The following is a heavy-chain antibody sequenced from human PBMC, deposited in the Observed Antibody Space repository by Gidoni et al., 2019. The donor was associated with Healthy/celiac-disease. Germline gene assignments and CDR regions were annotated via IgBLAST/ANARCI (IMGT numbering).Heavy chain of an antibody. Sequence: QVQLQESGPGLVKSSETLSLTCTVSGGSISSYYWSWIRQPAGKGLEWIGRIYTSGSTNYNPSLKSRVTMSVDTSKNQFSLKLSSVTAADTAVYYCAREFGRYNWNYDYYYMDVWGKGTTVTVSS. J-gene: IGHJ6*03. V-gene: IGHV4-4*07. CDR2: IYTSGST. D-gene: IGHD1-20*01. CDR3: AREFGRYNWNYDYYYMDV. CDR1: GGSISSYY.